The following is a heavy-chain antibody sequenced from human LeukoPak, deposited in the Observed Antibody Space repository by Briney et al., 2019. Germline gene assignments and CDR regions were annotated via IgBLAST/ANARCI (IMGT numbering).Heavy chain of an antibody. J-gene: IGHJ4*02. CDR2: IIPNSGAT. Sequence: ASVKVSCKASGYTFTGNPILWVRQAPGQGLEWMEWIIPNSGATTYAQKFQGRVAMTRDTSISTAFMELSSLRSDDTAVYYCTREDYWGQGTPVTVSS. CDR3: TREDY. CDR1: GYTFTGNP. V-gene: IGHV1-2*02.